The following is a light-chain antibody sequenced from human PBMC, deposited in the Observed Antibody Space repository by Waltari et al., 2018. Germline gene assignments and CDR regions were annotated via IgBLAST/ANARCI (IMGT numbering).Light chain of an antibody. V-gene: IGLV2-8*01. CDR3: SSYAGSYLRLV. Sequence: YALTQPHSASVSPGQSVTLSCAETTSDIGPHDFVSWFQQHPGSAPKFIIYEVNKRPSGVPNRFSGSKSGITASLTVSGLLDDDEADYYCSSYAGSYLRLVFGGGTKLTVL. CDR2: EVN. CDR1: TSDIGPHDF. J-gene: IGLJ2*01.